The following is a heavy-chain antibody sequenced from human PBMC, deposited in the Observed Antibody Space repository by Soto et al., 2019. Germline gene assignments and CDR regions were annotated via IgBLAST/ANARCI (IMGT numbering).Heavy chain of an antibody. Sequence: EEQLVESGGGLVQPGGSLTLSCAASGFTFSEHYREWVRQAPGKGLEWVARSRNEAKSYSTDYAASVKGRFTVSRDLSMNSLYLQMNSLKTEDTAVYDCSRMEGGWGQGTLVTVSS. V-gene: IGHV3-72*01. CDR3: SRMEGG. J-gene: IGHJ4*02. CDR1: GFTFSEHY. D-gene: IGHD1-26*01. CDR2: SRNEAKSYST.